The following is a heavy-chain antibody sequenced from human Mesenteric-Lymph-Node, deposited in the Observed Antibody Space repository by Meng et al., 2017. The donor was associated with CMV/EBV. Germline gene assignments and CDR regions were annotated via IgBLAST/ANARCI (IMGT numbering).Heavy chain of an antibody. D-gene: IGHD2-2*01. CDR2: IYYSGST. CDR1: GGSISSYY. J-gene: IGHJ2*01. V-gene: IGHV4-59*01. Sequence: SETLSLTCTVSGGSISSYYWSWIRQPPGKGLEWIGYIYYSGSTNYNPSLKSRVTISVDTSKNQFSLKLSSVTAADTAVYYCARGMLGYCSSTSCPFWYFDLWGRGTLVTVSS. CDR3: ARGMLGYCSSTSCPFWYFDL.